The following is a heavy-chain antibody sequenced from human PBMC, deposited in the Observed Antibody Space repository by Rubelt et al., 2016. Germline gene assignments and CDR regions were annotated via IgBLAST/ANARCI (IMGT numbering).Heavy chain of an antibody. V-gene: IGHV3-7*01. D-gene: IGHD3-3*01. CDR3: ARDSVGSRLRFLEWS. Sequence: EVQLVESGGGLVQPGGSLRLSCAASGFTFSSYWMSWVRQAPGKGLEWVANIKQDGSEKYYVDSGKGRFTISRDNAKNSLYLQMNSLRAEDTAVYYCARDSVGSRLRFLEWSWGQGTTVTVSS. CDR1: GFTFSSYW. J-gene: IGHJ6*02. CDR2: IKQDGSEK.